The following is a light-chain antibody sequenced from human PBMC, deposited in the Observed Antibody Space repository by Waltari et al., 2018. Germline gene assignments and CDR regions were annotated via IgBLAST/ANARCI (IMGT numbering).Light chain of an antibody. V-gene: IGKV2-30*01. CDR2: KVS. CDR3: MQGTHWPYT. J-gene: IGKJ2*01. CDR1: QSLVYSDVTTH. Sequence: DVVLTQSPLSLPVTLGQAASLSCRSSQSLVYSDVTTHLNWFQQRPGQSPRRLIYKVSSRDSGVPDRFSGSGSGTDFTLRISRVEAEDVGIYYCMQGTHWPYTFGQGTKLEIK.